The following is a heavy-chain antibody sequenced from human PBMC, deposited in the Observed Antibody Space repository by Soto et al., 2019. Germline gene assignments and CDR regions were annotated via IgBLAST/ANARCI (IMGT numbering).Heavy chain of an antibody. Sequence: GGSLRLSCAASGFTFSSYSMNWVRQAPGKGLEWVSSISSSSSYIYYADSVKGRFTISRDNAKNSLYLQMNSLRDEDTAVYYCARDGSLMGDPAPLTPDYYYYGMDVWGQGTTVTVSS. CDR3: ARDGSLMGDPAPLTPDYYYYGMDV. D-gene: IGHD1-26*01. J-gene: IGHJ6*02. CDR1: GFTFSSYS. V-gene: IGHV3-21*01. CDR2: ISSSSSYI.